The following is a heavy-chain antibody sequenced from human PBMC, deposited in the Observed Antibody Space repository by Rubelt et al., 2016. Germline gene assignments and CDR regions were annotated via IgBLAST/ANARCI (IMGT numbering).Heavy chain of an antibody. D-gene: IGHD4-17*01. V-gene: IGHV4-59*08. CDR2: VFYSGST. J-gene: IGHJ4*02. CDR1: GGSIRSYY. Sequence: QVQLQESGPGLVKPWETLSLPCTVSGGSIRSYYWSWIRQPPGKGLELIGYVFYSGSTHLHPPLKGRSTISVDTSKNQFSLKLSSVTAADTAVYYCARRSYGDFDYWGQGTLVTVSS. CDR3: ARRSYGDFDY.